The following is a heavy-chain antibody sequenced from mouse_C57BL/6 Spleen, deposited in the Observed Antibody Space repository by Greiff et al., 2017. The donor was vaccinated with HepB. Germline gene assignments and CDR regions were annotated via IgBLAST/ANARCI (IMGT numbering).Heavy chain of an antibody. CDR3: TTYQWRDLEY. CDR1: GFNIKDDY. V-gene: IGHV14-4*01. D-gene: IGHD1-3*01. J-gene: IGHJ2*01. Sequence: EVQLQQSGAELVRPGASVKLSCTASGFNIKDDYMHWVKQRPEQGLEWIGWIDPENGDTEYASKFQGKATITADTSSNTAYLQPSSLTSEDTAVYYCTTYQWRDLEYWGQGTTLTVSS. CDR2: IDPENGDT.